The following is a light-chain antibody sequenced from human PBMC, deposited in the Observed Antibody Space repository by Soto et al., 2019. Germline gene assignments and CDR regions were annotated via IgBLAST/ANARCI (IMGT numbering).Light chain of an antibody. CDR1: QSASSN. J-gene: IGKJ5*01. V-gene: IGKV3-20*01. CDR3: QQFGASPPTIT. CDR2: GAI. Sequence: EIVLTQSPATLSLSPGDRATLSCGASQSASSNLAWYQQKPGQAPRLLIYGAINRATGIPDRFSGSGSGTDFTLTISRLEPADFAVYYCQQFGASPPTITFGQGTRLEIK.